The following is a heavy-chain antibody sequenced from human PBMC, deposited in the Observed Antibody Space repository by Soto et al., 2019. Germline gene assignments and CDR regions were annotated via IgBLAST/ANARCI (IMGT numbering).Heavy chain of an antibody. J-gene: IGHJ3*02. CDR3: ARSPSTSSIGTFDI. D-gene: IGHD6-6*01. Sequence: QVQLQESGPGLVKPSETLSLTCTVSGGSISSFYWNWIRLSAGKGLEWIGRIYLSGTTTYNPSLQMRVTMSVDTSKNQFSLNLSSLTAADTAVYYCARSPSTSSIGTFDIWGQGTKVTVSS. V-gene: IGHV4-4*07. CDR2: IYLSGTT. CDR1: GGSISSFY.